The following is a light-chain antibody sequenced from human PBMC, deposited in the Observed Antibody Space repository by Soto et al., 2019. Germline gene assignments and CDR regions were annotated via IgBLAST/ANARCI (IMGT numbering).Light chain of an antibody. CDR1: SGSVSTTYY. V-gene: IGLV8-61*01. J-gene: IGLJ3*02. CDR3: VLYMGSGIWV. CDR2: HTN. Sequence: QAVVTQEPSVSVSPGGTVTLTCGLSSGSVSTTYYPSWYQLTPGQAPRTLIYHTNTRSSGVPDRFSGSILGNKAALTITGAQADDESDYSCVLYMGSGIWVFGGGTKLTVL.